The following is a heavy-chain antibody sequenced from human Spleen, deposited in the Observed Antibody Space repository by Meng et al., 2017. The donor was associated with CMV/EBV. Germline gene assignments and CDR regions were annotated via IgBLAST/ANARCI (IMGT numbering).Heavy chain of an antibody. D-gene: IGHD2-2*01. CDR2: IYSGGGA. CDR3: ARGQEGYCSSTSCYGMDV. CDR1: GFTFSSYG. V-gene: IGHV3-NL1*01. J-gene: IGHJ6*02. Sequence: GESVKISCAASGFTFSSYGMHWVRQAPGKGLEWVSVIYSGGGADYADYVKGRFTISRDNSKNTVYLQLNSLRGEDTAVYYCARGQEGYCSSTSCYGMDVWGQGTTVTVSS.